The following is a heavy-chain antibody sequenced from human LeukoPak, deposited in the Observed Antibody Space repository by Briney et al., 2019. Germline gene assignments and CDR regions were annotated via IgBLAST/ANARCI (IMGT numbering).Heavy chain of an antibody. D-gene: IGHD3-22*01. CDR3: AKDRLPLSSAYYYLPFDY. CDR1: RFTFSSYG. J-gene: IGHJ4*02. V-gene: IGHV3-23*01. CDR2: ISSSGAST. Sequence: GGSLRLSCAASRFTFSSYGMSWVRQAPGKGLEWVSGISSSGASTYYADSVKGRFTISRDNSKNTLYLQMNSLRAEDTAVYYCAKDRLPLSSAYYYLPFDYWGQGTLVTVSS.